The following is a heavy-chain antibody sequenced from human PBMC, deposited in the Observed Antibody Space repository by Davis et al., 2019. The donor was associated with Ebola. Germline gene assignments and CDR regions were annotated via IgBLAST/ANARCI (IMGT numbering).Heavy chain of an antibody. CDR2: ITPMFGTA. D-gene: IGHD5-24*01. J-gene: IGHJ4*02. V-gene: IGHV1-69*13. Sequence: SVKVSCKASGGTFSNFALSWVRQAPGQGLEWMGGITPMFGTATYAQKFQGRVTITADESTTTVYMELRSLRSEDTAVYYCTREWSQRDGYNYYWGQGTLVTVSS. CDR3: TREWSQRDGYNYY. CDR1: GGTFSNFA.